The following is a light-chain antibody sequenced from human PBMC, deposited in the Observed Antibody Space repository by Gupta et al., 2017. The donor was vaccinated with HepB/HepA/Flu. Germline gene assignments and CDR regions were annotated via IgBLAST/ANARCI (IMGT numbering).Light chain of an antibody. CDR3: QQYHNSPGHT. Sequence: IVLTQSPGTLSLSPGERATLSCRASQSVTSRNLAWYQQKPGQAPRLLIFGASSRATGIPDRFSGSGSGTDFTLTISSRESEDFAVYFCQQYHNSPGHTFGQGTRLEIK. V-gene: IGKV3-20*01. CDR1: QSVTSRN. CDR2: GAS. J-gene: IGKJ5*01.